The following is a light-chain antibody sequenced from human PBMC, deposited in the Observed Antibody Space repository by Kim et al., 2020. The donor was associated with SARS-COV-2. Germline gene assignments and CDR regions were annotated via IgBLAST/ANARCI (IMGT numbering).Light chain of an antibody. Sequence: EIVLTQSPGTLSLSPGDRATLTCRANQSVDSSTLAWYRQRPGQAPRLLIQGVSNRATGIPDRFTGSGSGTDFILTISRLEPEDFAVYYCQQYGSSLYTFGQGTKLEIK. V-gene: IGKV3-20*01. CDR1: QSVDSST. J-gene: IGKJ2*01. CDR3: QQYGSSLYT. CDR2: GVS.